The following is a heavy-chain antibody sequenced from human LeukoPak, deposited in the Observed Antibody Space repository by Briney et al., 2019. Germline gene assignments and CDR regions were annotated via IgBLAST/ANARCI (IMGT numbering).Heavy chain of an antibody. CDR1: GDSISNYY. Sequence: SETLSLTCTVSGDSISNYYWSWIRQPAGKGLEWIGRIYTSGSTNYNPSLKSRVTISVDTSKNQFSLKLSSVTAADTAVYYCARDGYHFDSSGFYSLDYWGQGTLVTVSS. V-gene: IGHV4-4*07. D-gene: IGHD3-22*01. CDR3: ARDGYHFDSSGFYSLDY. CDR2: IYTSGST. J-gene: IGHJ4*02.